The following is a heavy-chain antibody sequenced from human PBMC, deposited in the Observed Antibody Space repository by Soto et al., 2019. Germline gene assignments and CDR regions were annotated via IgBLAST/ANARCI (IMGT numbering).Heavy chain of an antibody. D-gene: IGHD3-10*01. CDR2: ISDSGSA. CDR1: GGSISTYY. Sequence: PSETLSLTCTVSGGSISTYYWSWIRQPPGKGLEWIGYISDSGSANYNPSLKSRVTLSIDTSKNQFSLKLNSVTAADTAVYYCASGQVGQANWFDPWGQGTLVTVSS. V-gene: IGHV4-59*08. CDR3: ASGQVGQANWFDP. J-gene: IGHJ5*02.